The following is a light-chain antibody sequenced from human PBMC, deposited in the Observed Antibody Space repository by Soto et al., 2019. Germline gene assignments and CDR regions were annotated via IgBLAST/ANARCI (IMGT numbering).Light chain of an antibody. J-gene: IGLJ1*01. Sequence: QSVLTQPPSASGSPGQSVTISCTGTSSDVGGYNYVSWYQQHPGKAPKLMIYDVSKRPSGVPDRFSGSKSGNTASLTVSGLQAEDEADYYCSSYAGSHIPSVFGTGTKVTVL. CDR2: DVS. CDR1: SSDVGGYNY. V-gene: IGLV2-8*01. CDR3: SSYAGSHIPSV.